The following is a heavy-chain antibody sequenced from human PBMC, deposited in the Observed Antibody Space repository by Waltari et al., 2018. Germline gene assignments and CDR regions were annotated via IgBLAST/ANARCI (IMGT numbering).Heavy chain of an antibody. CDR2: IGTGGGSI. CDR1: RFSFDDHY. Sequence: QEQLLESGGDLVKPGGSLRLSCVARRFSFDDHYMSWIRQSPGKGLEWVSYIGTGGGSIYYADSVMGRFTISRDNTKNSLYLQMDYLEPEDTAIYYCAADNGYGDYGFVAYWGQGTMVTVSS. D-gene: IGHD4-17*01. V-gene: IGHV3-11*01. CDR3: AADNGYGDYGFVAY. J-gene: IGHJ4*02.